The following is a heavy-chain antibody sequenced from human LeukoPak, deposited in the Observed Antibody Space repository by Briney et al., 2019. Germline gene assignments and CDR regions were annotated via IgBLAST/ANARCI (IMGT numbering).Heavy chain of an antibody. D-gene: IGHD4-23*01. CDR2: ISGGGGST. J-gene: IGHJ4*02. CDR3: AKDGYYGGNAPTYFDY. V-gene: IGHV3-23*01. Sequence: GGSLSLSCAASGFTFSSYAMSWVRHAPGNGLEWVSTISGGGGSTYYADSVKGRFTISRDNFKDTLYLQMNSLRDEDAAVYYCAKDGYYGGNAPTYFDYWGQGTLVTVSS. CDR1: GFTFSSYA.